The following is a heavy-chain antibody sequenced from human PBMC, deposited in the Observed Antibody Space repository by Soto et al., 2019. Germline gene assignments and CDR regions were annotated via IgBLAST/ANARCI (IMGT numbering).Heavy chain of an antibody. CDR2: IYYSGST. V-gene: IGHV4-31*03. Sequence: SETRSLTCSVSCDSISKSCYYWSWIRQNEGKALKWIGYIYYSGSTLYNPPPKSRLSISLDGSKKKLPLKLTSVNVADTAVYYCARSRGVTNTPRQYYFHSWGQGTLVTVSS. D-gene: IGHD4-17*01. CDR3: ARSRGVTNTPRQYYFHS. CDR1: CDSISKSCYY. J-gene: IGHJ4*02.